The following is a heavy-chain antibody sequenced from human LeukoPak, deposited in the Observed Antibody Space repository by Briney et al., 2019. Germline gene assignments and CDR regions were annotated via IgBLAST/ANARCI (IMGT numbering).Heavy chain of an antibody. CDR3: AKDSGSSYYYYYGMDV. V-gene: IGHV3-9*01. D-gene: IGHD1-26*01. Sequence: GGSLRLSCAASGFTFDDYAMHWVRQAPGKGLEWVSGISWNSGSIGYADSVKGRFTISRDNAKNPLYLQMNSLRAEDTALYYCAKDSGSSYYYYYGMDVWGQGTTVTVSS. CDR2: ISWNSGSI. J-gene: IGHJ6*02. CDR1: GFTFDDYA.